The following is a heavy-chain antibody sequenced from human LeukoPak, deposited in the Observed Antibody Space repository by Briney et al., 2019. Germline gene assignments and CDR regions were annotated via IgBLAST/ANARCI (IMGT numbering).Heavy chain of an antibody. D-gene: IGHD6-6*01. J-gene: IGHJ4*02. Sequence: PGGSLRLSCAASGFTFSSYEMNWVRQAPGKGLEWVSYISSSGTIIYYADSVKGRFTISRDNAKNLLYLQMNSLRAEDTAVYYCAKVEIAACLFDYWGQGTLVTVSS. V-gene: IGHV3-48*03. CDR3: AKVEIAACLFDY. CDR1: GFTFSSYE. CDR2: ISSSGTII.